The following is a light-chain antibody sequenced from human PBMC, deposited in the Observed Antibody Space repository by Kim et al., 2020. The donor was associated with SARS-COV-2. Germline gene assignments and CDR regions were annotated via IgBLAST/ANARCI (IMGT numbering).Light chain of an antibody. CDR3: AAWDDSLSGRV. CDR2: RSD. CDR1: SSNIERNF. V-gene: IGLV1-47*01. Sequence: QRVTMSCSGSSSNIERNFVYWYQQVPGPAPKVLIYRSDQRPSGVPDRFSGSKSGTSASLAISGLRSEDEANYYCAAWDDSLSGRVFGGGTKLTVL. J-gene: IGLJ3*02.